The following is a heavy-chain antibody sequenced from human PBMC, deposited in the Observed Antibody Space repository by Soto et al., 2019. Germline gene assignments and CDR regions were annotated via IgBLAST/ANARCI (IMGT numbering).Heavy chain of an antibody. CDR1: GYTFTGYY. CDR3: ARGLERLVLGYGAFDI. J-gene: IGHJ3*02. V-gene: IGHV1-2*04. Sequence: ASVKVSCKASGYTFTGYYMHWVRQAPGQGLEWMGWINPNSGGTNYAQKFQGWVTMTRDTSISTVYMELSRLMSDDTAVYYCARGLERLVLGYGAFDIWGQGTMVTVSS. D-gene: IGHD6-13*01. CDR2: INPNSGGT.